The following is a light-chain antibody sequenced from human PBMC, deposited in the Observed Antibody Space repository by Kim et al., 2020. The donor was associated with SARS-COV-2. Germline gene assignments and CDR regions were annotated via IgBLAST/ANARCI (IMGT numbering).Light chain of an antibody. V-gene: IGLV3-19*01. J-gene: IGLJ2*01. CDR2: GKN. Sequence: ALGQTVRMTCQGDSLRTYDASWYQQKPGQAPILVFYGKNNRPSGIPDRFSGSSSGNTASLTVTGAQAVDEADYYCNSRDNSGDHVVFGGGTQLTVL. CDR3: NSRDNSGDHVV. CDR1: SLRTYD.